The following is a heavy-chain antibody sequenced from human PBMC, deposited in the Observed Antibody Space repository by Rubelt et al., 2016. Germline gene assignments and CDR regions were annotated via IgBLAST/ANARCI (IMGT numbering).Heavy chain of an antibody. Sequence: QVQLVQSGAEVKKPGASVKVSCKASGYTFTGYYMHWVRQAPGQGLEWMGWIDPNSGDTHCAQKFQGRSTMTRDTSISTAYMELSSMRSDDTAVYYCARQTTYYDFWSGADNWCDPWGQGTLVTVSS. CDR3: ARQTTYYDFWSGADNWCDP. J-gene: IGHJ5*02. CDR2: IDPNSGDT. CDR1: GYTFTGYY. D-gene: IGHD3-3*01. V-gene: IGHV1-2*02.